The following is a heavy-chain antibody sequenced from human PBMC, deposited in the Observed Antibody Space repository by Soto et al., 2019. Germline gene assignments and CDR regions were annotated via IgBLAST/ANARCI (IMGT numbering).Heavy chain of an antibody. CDR1: GFTFSNAW. J-gene: IGHJ4*02. CDR3: TTADGSGYAHFDY. Sequence: PGGSLRLSCAASGFTFSNAWMSWVRQAPGKGLEWVGRIKSKTDGGTTDYAAPVKGRFTISRDDSKNTLYLQMNSLKTEDTAVYYCTTADGSGYAHFDYWGQGTLVTVSS. D-gene: IGHD3-10*01. V-gene: IGHV3-15*01. CDR2: IKSKTDGGTT.